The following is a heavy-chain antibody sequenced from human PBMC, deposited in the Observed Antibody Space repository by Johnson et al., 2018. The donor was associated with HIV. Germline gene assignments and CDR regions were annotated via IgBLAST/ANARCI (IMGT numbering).Heavy chain of an antibody. V-gene: IGHV3-30-3*01. J-gene: IGHJ3*02. CDR3: ATLSGSYYAFDI. Sequence: QVQVLESGGGVVQPGRSLRLSCAASGFTFSSYAMHWVRQAPGKGLEWVAVISYDGSNKYYADSVKGRFTISRDNSKNTLYLQMNSLRAEDTAVYYCATLSGSYYAFDIWGQGTMVTVSS. CDR2: ISYDGSNK. D-gene: IGHD1-26*01. CDR1: GFTFSSYA.